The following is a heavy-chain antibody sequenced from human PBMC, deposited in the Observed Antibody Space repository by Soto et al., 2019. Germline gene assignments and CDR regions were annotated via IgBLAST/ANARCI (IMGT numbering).Heavy chain of an antibody. D-gene: IGHD4-17*01. V-gene: IGHV4-34*01. CDR3: AIGTTVVTPSFDF. CDR2: INHSGST. Sequence: QVQLQQWGAGLLKPSETLSLTCAVYGGSFSDYYWSWIRQPPGKGLEWIGEINHSGSTNYNPSLKSRVTISVDTSKNQFSLKLTSVTAADTAVYYCAIGTTVVTPSFDFWGQGTLVTVSS. J-gene: IGHJ4*02. CDR1: GGSFSDYY.